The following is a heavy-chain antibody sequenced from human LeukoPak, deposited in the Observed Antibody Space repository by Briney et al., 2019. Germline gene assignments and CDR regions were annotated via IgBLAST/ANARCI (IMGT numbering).Heavy chain of an antibody. V-gene: IGHV3-30*01. CDR2: ISFDGSDK. Sequence: GGSLRLSCAASGFTFSSYAMHWVCQAPGKGLQWVALISFDGSDKYYADSVKGRFTISRDNSKNTLYVQMNSLRAEDTAVYYCARSSAVRLLNFDYWGQGTLVTVSS. CDR3: ARSSAVRLLNFDY. CDR1: GFTFSSYA. J-gene: IGHJ4*02. D-gene: IGHD6-6*01.